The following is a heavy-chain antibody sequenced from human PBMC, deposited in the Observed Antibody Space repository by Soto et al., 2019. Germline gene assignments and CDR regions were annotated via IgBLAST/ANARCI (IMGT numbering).Heavy chain of an antibody. Sequence: GASVKVSCKTSGYTFISYGTSWVRQAPGQGLEWMGWISGYNGNTNYAQKFQGRVTMTTDTSTSTAYMELRSLRSDDTAVYYCARAPRSSWYAPWGQGTLVTVSS. CDR1: GYTFISYG. CDR3: ARAPRSSWYAP. D-gene: IGHD6-13*01. J-gene: IGHJ5*02. CDR2: ISGYNGNT. V-gene: IGHV1-18*01.